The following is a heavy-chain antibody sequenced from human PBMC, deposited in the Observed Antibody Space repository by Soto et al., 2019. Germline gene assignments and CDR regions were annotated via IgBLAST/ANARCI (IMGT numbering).Heavy chain of an antibody. Sequence: GGSLRLSFAASGFTFSSYGMHWVRQAPGKGLEGVAVIWYDGSNKYYADSVKGRFTISRDNSKNTLYLQKNSLRAEDTAVYYCARDVEQQLDYWGQGTLVTVSS. J-gene: IGHJ4*02. CDR2: IWYDGSNK. D-gene: IGHD6-13*01. CDR3: ARDVEQQLDY. V-gene: IGHV3-33*01. CDR1: GFTFSSYG.